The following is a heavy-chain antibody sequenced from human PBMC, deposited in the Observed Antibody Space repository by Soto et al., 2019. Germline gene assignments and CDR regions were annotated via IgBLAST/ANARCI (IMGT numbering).Heavy chain of an antibody. D-gene: IGHD6-19*01. V-gene: IGHV1-69*01. CDR3: AREGEYSTGWYSLDY. J-gene: IGHJ4*02. CDR1: GGTFSSYA. CDR2: IIPVFNTT. Sequence: QVQLVQSGAEVKKPGSSVKVSCKASGGTFSSYAFSWVRQAPGQGLEWMGGIIPVFNTTNYAQKFQGRVTIIADESTGTAYMALSSLRSEDTAVYYCAREGEYSTGWYSLDYWGQGTLVTVSS.